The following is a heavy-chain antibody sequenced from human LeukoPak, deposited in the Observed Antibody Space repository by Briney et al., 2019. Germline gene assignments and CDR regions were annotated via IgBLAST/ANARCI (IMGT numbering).Heavy chain of an antibody. CDR2: IYHSGST. Sequence: PSETLSLTCAVSGYSISSGYYWGWIRQPPGKGLEWIGSIYHSGSTYYNPSLKSRVTISVDTSKNQFSLKLSSVTAADTAVYYCVRGAEGDWFDPWGQGTLVTVSS. V-gene: IGHV4-38-2*01. D-gene: IGHD3-10*01. CDR3: VRGAEGDWFDP. J-gene: IGHJ5*02. CDR1: GYSISSGYY.